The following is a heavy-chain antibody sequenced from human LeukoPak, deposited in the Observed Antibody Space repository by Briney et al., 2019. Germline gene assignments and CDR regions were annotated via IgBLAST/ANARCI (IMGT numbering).Heavy chain of an antibody. CDR1: GGSISSSNYY. CDR2: IYYSGST. CDR3: ARTYYHILTGYYVDAFDI. Sequence: SETLSLTCTVSGGSISSSNYYWGWIRQPPGKGLEWIGSIYYSGSTYYNPSLKSRVTISVDTSNNQFSLKLTSVTAADTAVYYCARTYYHILTGYYVDAFDIWGQGTMVTVSS. V-gene: IGHV4-39*07. D-gene: IGHD3-9*01. J-gene: IGHJ3*02.